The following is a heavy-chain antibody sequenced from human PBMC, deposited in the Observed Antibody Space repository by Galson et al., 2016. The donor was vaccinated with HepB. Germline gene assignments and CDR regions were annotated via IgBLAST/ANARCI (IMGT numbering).Heavy chain of an antibody. V-gene: IGHV3-53*01. CDR3: ARALGDYNFGMDV. J-gene: IGHJ6*04. D-gene: IGHD3-16*01. CDR2: IYSGGIS. CDR1: GVTISRHY. Sequence: SLRLSCAAFGVTISRHYMMWVRQAPGKGLEWVSLIYSGGISHYADSVRGRFTISRDNYNNTLYLQMNNLRAEDTAVYYCARALGDYNFGMDVWGKGTTVTVSS.